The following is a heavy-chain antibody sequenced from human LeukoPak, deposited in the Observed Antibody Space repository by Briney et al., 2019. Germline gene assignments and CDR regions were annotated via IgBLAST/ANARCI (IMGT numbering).Heavy chain of an antibody. J-gene: IGHJ4*02. D-gene: IGHD6-13*01. Sequence: GGSLRLSCAASGFTFSSYAMHWVRQAPGKGLEWVAVISYDGSNKYYADSVKGRFTISRDNSKNTLYLQMNSLRAEDTAVYYCAKALEGYSSSWYSDYWGQGTLVTVSS. CDR1: GFTFSSYA. CDR3: AKALEGYSSSWYSDY. CDR2: ISYDGSNK. V-gene: IGHV3-30-3*01.